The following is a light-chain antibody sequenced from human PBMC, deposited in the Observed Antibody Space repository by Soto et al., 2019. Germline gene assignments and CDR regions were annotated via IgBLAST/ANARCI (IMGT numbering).Light chain of an antibody. CDR3: QQYADSPLT. J-gene: IGKJ4*01. Sequence: EIVLTQSPDTLSLSPGERATLSCRTSEPIRNTYVVWYQQQPGQAPRLLIYGASSRAIGIPDRFSGSGSGTDFTLTISRLEPEDFALYYCQQYADSPLTFGGGTKVDIK. V-gene: IGKV3-20*01. CDR1: EPIRNTY. CDR2: GAS.